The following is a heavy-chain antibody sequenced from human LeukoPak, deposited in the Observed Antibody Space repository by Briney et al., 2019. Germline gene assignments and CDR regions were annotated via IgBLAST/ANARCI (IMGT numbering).Heavy chain of an antibody. CDR2: VTGSGSST. CDR3: AKTPENYRGAGDY. D-gene: IGHD1-7*01. V-gene: IGHV3-23*01. J-gene: IGHJ4*02. Sequence: GGFLRLSCAASGFTFSSYAMSWVRQAPGKGLEWVSGVTGSGSSTYYADSVKGRFTISRDNSKNTLYLQMNSLRAEDTAVYYCAKTPENYRGAGDYWGQGTLVTVSS. CDR1: GFTFSSYA.